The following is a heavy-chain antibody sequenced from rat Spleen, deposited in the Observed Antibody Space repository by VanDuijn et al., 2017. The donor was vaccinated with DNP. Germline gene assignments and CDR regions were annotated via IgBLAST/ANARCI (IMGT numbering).Heavy chain of an antibody. CDR2: IGSPAYAP. J-gene: IGHJ2*01. V-gene: IGHV5S13*01. CDR1: GFTFSNFG. CDR3: AKGDY. Sequence: EVQLVESGGGLVQPGRSLKLSCAASGFTFSNFGMAWVRQAPKKGLEWVAYIGSPAYAPYYTDSVKGRFAISRDNAKSTLYLQIDSLRSEDTATYYCAKGDYWGQGVMVTVSS.